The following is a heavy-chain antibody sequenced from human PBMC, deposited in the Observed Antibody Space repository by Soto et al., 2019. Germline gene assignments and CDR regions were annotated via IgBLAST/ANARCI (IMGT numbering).Heavy chain of an antibody. D-gene: IGHD5-18*01. Sequence: QVQLVQSGAEVKKPGSSVKVSCKASAGTFSSYAMSWVRQAPGQGLEWMGGIIPIFGTANYAQKLQGRVTITADESTSTAYMELSSLRSEDTAVYYCAVCTDMASNCYYGMDVWGQGTTVTVSS. CDR1: AGTFSSYA. CDR2: IIPIFGTA. CDR3: AVCTDMASNCYYGMDV. J-gene: IGHJ6*02. V-gene: IGHV1-69*12.